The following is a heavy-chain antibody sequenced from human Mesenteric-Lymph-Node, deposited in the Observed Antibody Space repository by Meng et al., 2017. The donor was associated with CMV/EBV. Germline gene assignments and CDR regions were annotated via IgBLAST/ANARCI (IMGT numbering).Heavy chain of an antibody. J-gene: IGHJ6*02. CDR3: ARPYSSSFYYYAMDV. V-gene: IGHV1-69*10. CDR2: IIPILGIA. CDR1: GGTFSSYA. Sequence: SGGTFSSYAISWVRQAPGQGLEWMGGIIPILGIANYAQKFQGRVTVTADKSTSTAYMELSGLRSEDTAIYYCARPYSSSFYYYAMDVWGQGTMVTVSS. D-gene: IGHD6-6*01.